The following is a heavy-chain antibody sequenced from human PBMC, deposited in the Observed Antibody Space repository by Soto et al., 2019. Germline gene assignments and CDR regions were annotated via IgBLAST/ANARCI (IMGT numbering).Heavy chain of an antibody. V-gene: IGHV3-33*01. CDR2: IWNDGSNK. D-gene: IGHD2-15*01. J-gene: IGHJ4*02. Sequence: GGSLRLSCAASGFSFSSYGMHWVRQAPGKGLEWVAVIWNDGSNKLYTDSVKGRFTISRDDSKKTLYLQMNSLRVEDTAVYYCARDERAAYFDYWGQGTLVTVSS. CDR1: GFSFSSYG. CDR3: ARDERAAYFDY.